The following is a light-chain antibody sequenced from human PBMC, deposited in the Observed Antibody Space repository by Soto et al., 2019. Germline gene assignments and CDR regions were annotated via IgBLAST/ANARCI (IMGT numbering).Light chain of an antibody. J-gene: IGKJ4*01. CDR1: QTISYY. CDR2: DAS. V-gene: IGKV3-11*01. CDR3: QQRSNWLT. Sequence: EIVLTQSPATLSLSPGERATLSCRASQTISYYLAWYQQKPGQAPRLLIYDASNRATGIPARFSGSGSGTDFTLTIGSLEPEDFAIYYCQQRSNWLTFGGGTKVEIK.